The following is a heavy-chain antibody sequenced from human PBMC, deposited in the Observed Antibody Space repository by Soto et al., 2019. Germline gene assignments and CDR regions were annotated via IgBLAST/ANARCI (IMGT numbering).Heavy chain of an antibody. D-gene: IGHD3-16*01. J-gene: IGHJ4*02. V-gene: IGHV4-30-4*01. CDR3: AREGGESSDGLYYFDS. CDR2: IYYSGNT. Sequence: SETLSLTCTVSGGSTSSDNYWSWIRQPPGKGLEWIGHIYYSGNTDYNPSLKSRLAISIDTSKNQFSLKLSSVTAADTAVYFCAREGGESSDGLYYFDSWGQGSLVTVPQ. CDR1: GGSTSSDNY.